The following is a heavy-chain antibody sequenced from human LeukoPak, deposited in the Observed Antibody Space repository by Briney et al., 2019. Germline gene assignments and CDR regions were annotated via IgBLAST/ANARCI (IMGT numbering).Heavy chain of an antibody. D-gene: IGHD3-9*01. CDR1: GGSISSGDYY. CDR2: IYYSGST. Sequence: SETLPLTCTVSGGSISSGDYYWSWIRQPPGKGLEWIGYIYYSGSTYYNPSLKSRVTISVDTSKNQFSLKLSSVTAADTAVYYCARDRVLTGSKDYYYYGMDVWGKGTTVTVSS. V-gene: IGHV4-30-4*01. CDR3: ARDRVLTGSKDYYYYGMDV. J-gene: IGHJ6*04.